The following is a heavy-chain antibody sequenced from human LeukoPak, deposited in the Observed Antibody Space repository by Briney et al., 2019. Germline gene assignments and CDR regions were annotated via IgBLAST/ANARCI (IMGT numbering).Heavy chain of an antibody. CDR1: GGSFSGYY. CDR3: AGGDYYDSSGFDY. J-gene: IGHJ4*02. V-gene: IGHV4-34*01. D-gene: IGHD3-22*01. Sequence: SETLSLTCAVYGGSFSGYYLSWIRQPPGKGLEWIGEINHSGSTNYNPSLKSRVTISVDTSKNQFSLKLSSVTAADTAVYYCAGGDYYDSSGFDYWGQGTLVTVSS. CDR2: INHSGST.